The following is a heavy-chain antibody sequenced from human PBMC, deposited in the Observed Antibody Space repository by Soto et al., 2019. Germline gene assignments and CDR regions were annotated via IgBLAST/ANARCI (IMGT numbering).Heavy chain of an antibody. D-gene: IGHD3-22*01. CDR1: GFTFSSYS. CDR2: MSGSSSTI. V-gene: IGHV3-48*02. Sequence: EVQLVESGGGLVQPGGSLRLSCAASGFTFSSYSMNWVRQALGKGLEWVSYMSGSSSTIHYADSVKGRFTISRDNAKNSLYLQMNSLSDEDTAVYYCARSEFYFGSSGYHFDYWGQGTLVTVSS. CDR3: ARSEFYFGSSGYHFDY. J-gene: IGHJ4*02.